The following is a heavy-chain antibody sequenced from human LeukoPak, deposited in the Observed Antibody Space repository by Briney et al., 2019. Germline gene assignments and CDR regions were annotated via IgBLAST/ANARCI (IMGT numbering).Heavy chain of an antibody. Sequence: SETVSLTCTVSGGSINSNSYYWVWIRQPPGKGLEYIGSIYYSGSTYYNPSLKSRVTISVDTSKNQFSLKLRSVTAADTAVYYCARLKYYYGSGSFRLGFDYWGQGTLVTVSS. V-gene: IGHV4-39*01. J-gene: IGHJ4*02. CDR3: ARLKYYYGSGSFRLGFDY. CDR2: IYYSGST. D-gene: IGHD3-10*01. CDR1: GGSINSNSYY.